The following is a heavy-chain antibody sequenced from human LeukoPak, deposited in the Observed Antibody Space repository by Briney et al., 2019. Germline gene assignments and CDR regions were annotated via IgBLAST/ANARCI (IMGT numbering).Heavy chain of an antibody. CDR3: AAENRYCSGGSCYSDVY. CDR1: GFTFTSSA. CDR2: IVVGSGNT. V-gene: IGHV1-58*02. D-gene: IGHD2-15*01. J-gene: IGHJ4*02. Sequence: SVKVSCKASGFTFTSSAMQGVRQARGQRLEWIGWIVVGSGNTNYAQKFQERVTITRDMSTSTAYMELSSLRSEDTAVYYCAAENRYCSGGSCYSDVYWGQGTLVTVSS.